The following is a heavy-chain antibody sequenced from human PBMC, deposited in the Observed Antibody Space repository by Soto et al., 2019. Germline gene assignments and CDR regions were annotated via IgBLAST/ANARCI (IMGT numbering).Heavy chain of an antibody. V-gene: IGHV4-59*01. Sequence: SETLSLTCTVSGGSISSYYWSWIRQPPGKGLGWIGYIYYSGSTNYNPSLKSRVTISVDTSKNQFSLKLSSVTAADTAVYYCAREQGSTSTIDYWGQGXLVTVSS. CDR1: GGSISSYY. CDR3: AREQGSTSTIDY. J-gene: IGHJ4*02. D-gene: IGHD2-2*01. CDR2: IYYSGST.